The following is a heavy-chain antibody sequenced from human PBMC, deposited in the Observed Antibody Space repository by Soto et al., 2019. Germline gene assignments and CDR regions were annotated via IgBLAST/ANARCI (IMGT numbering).Heavy chain of an antibody. Sequence: EVQLVESGGGLVQPGGSLRISCAASGFSFSTYGMTWVRQAPGKGLEWVANIKPDGSQKYYVDSVKGRFTISRDNAKRSVYLQMDSLRVEDTALYFCAVRYADYWGQGALVTVSS. CDR3: AVRYADY. V-gene: IGHV3-7*01. CDR2: IKPDGSQK. D-gene: IGHD2-2*01. J-gene: IGHJ4*02. CDR1: GFSFSTYG.